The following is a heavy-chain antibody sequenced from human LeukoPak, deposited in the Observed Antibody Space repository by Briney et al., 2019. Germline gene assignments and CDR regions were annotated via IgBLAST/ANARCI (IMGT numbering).Heavy chain of an antibody. CDR2: INYRGST. Sequence: PSETLSLTCAVYGGSLSGYYWSWIRQPPGKGLEWIGEINYRGSTNYNPSLKSRVTISLDTSKNQFSLKLSSVTAADTAVYYCARQNWNDYYWGQGTLVTVSS. V-gene: IGHV4-34*01. J-gene: IGHJ4*02. CDR3: ARQNWNDYY. D-gene: IGHD1-1*01. CDR1: GGSLSGYY.